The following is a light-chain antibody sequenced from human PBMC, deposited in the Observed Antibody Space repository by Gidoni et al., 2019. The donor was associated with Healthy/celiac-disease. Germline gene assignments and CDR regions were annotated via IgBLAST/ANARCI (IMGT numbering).Light chain of an antibody. CDR2: LNSDGSH. CDR1: SGHSSYA. J-gene: IGLJ2*01. CDR3: QTWGTGSVV. Sequence: QLVLTQSPSASASLGASVTLTCTLSSGHSSYAIAWHPQQPEKGPRYLMKLNSDGSHSKGDGIPDRFSGSSSGAERYLTISSLQSEDEADYYCQTWGTGSVVFGGGTKLTVL. V-gene: IGLV4-69*01.